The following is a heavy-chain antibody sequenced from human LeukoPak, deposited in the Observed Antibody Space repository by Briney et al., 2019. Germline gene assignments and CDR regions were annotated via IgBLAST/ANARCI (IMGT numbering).Heavy chain of an antibody. Sequence: PGGSLRLSCAASGFTFSNYAMSWVRQAPGKGLGWVSAISDSGGSTYHADSVKGRFTISRDNSKNTLYLQMNSLRAEDTAVYYCARLLSSQTDFWGQGALVTVSS. CDR1: GFTFSNYA. J-gene: IGHJ4*02. V-gene: IGHV3-23*01. CDR3: ARLLSSQTDF. CDR2: ISDSGGST. D-gene: IGHD2-21*01.